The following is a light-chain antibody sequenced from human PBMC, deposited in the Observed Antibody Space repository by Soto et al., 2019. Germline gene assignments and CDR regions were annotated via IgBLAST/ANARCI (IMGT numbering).Light chain of an antibody. CDR2: KIS. Sequence: QSALTQPASVSGSPGQSITISCTGTSSDVGGYNFVSWYQQHPGKAPKLIIYKISNRPSGVSNRFSGSKSGSTASLTISGLQAEDEADYYCNSYTRSNTLVFGGGTQLTVL. V-gene: IGLV2-14*01. J-gene: IGLJ2*01. CDR3: NSYTRSNTLV. CDR1: SSDVGGYNF.